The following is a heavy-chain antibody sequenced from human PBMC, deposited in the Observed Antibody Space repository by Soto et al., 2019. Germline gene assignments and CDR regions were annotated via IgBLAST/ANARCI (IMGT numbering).Heavy chain of an antibody. CDR2: ISSSSSTI. CDR3: ARDLITFGGVIPEGYFDY. J-gene: IGHJ4*02. D-gene: IGHD3-16*02. CDR1: GFTFSSYS. V-gene: IGHV3-48*02. Sequence: GGSLRLSCAASGFTFSSYSMNWVRQAPGKGLEWVSYISSSSSTIYYADSVKGRFTISRDNAKNSLYLQMNSLRDEDTAVYYCARDLITFGGVIPEGYFDYWGQGTLVTVSS.